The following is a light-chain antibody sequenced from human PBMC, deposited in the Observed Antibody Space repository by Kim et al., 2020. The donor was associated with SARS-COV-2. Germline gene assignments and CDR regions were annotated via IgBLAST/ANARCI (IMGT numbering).Light chain of an antibody. CDR2: DVS. Sequence: GQAVTISRSGTSSDVGGYNYVSWYQQHPGKAPKLMIYDVSKRPSGVPDRFSGSKSGNTASLTISGLQAEDEADYYCCSYAGSYNYVFGTGTKVTVL. CDR1: SSDVGGYNY. J-gene: IGLJ1*01. CDR3: CSYAGSYNYV. V-gene: IGLV2-11*01.